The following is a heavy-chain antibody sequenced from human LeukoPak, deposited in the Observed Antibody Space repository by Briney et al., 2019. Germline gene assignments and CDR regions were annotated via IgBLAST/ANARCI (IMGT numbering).Heavy chain of an antibody. D-gene: IGHD4-17*01. CDR1: GGSFSGYY. CDR2: INHSGST. Sequence: SETLSLTCAVYGGSFSGYYWSWIRQPPGKGLEWIGEINHSGSTNYNPSLKSRVTISRDTSKNQFSLKLSSLTVADTAVYFCAREALIYGDSGVSAFDIWGQGTRVTVSS. J-gene: IGHJ3*02. CDR3: AREALIYGDSGVSAFDI. V-gene: IGHV4-34*01.